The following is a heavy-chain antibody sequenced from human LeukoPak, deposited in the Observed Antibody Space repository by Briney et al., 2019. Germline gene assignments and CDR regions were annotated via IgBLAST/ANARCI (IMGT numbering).Heavy chain of an antibody. CDR2: ISAYNGNT. Sequence: ASVKVSCKASGYTFTSYGISWVLQAPGQGLEWMGWISAYNGNTNYAQKLQGRVTMTTDTSTSTAYMELRSLRSDDTVVYYCARDKLEDYVWGSYSSGGGYMDVWGRGTTVTVSS. J-gene: IGHJ6*03. D-gene: IGHD3-16*01. CDR3: ARDKLEDYVWGSYSSGGGYMDV. V-gene: IGHV1-18*01. CDR1: GYTFTSYG.